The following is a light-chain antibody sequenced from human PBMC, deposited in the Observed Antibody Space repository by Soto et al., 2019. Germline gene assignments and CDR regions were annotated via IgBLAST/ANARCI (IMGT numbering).Light chain of an antibody. V-gene: IGLV2-14*01. CDR1: SSDIGGYNY. CDR3: SLYTSSITPYV. Sequence: QPASVSGSPGQSITISCTGTSSDIGGYNYVSWYQQYPGKAPKLMIYDVSNRPAGVSDRFSGSKSVNTASLTISGLQAEDEADYYCSLYTSSITPYVFGTGTKVTVL. J-gene: IGLJ1*01. CDR2: DVS.